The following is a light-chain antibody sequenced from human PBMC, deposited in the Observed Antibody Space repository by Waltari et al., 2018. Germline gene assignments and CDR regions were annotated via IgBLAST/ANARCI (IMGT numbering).Light chain of an antibody. V-gene: IGKV1-39*01. CDR1: QRIGYH. CDR2: SAS. CDR3: QQSWDAPRT. J-gene: IGKJ1*01. Sequence: DVQMTQSPSSLSASVGDRVTIHCRASQRIGYHLNWSQRQPGRGPRLLICSASILERGVPSRFSGSGYGTDFTLTISGLQPDDFGTYFCQQSWDAPRTFGQGTKVELK.